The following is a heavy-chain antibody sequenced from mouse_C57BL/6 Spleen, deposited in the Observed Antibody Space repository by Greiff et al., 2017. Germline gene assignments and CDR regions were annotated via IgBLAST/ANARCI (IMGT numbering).Heavy chain of an antibody. D-gene: IGHD2-4*01. CDR2: IDPSDSYT. V-gene: IGHV1-69*01. J-gene: IGHJ3*01. CDR3: ARGGYYDYVGGFAY. CDR1: GYTFTSYW. Sequence: QVQLQQPGAELVMPGASVKLSCKASGYTFTSYWMHWVKQRPGQGLEWIGEIDPSDSYTNYNQKFKGKSTLTVDKSSSTAYMQLSSLTSEDSAVYYCARGGYYDYVGGFAYWGQGTLVTVSA.